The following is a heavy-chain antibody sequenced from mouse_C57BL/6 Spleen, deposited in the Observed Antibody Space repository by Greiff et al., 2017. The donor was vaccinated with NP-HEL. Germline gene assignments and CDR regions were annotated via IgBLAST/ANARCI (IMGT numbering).Heavy chain of an antibody. CDR1: GYTFTSYW. V-gene: IGHV1-64*01. D-gene: IGHD4-1*01. Sequence: QVQLKQPGAELVKPGASVKLSCKASGYTFTSYWMHWVKQRPGQGLEWIGMIHPNSGSTTYNEKFKSKATLTVDKSSSTAYMQLSSLTSEDSAVYCGARRALGRDAMDYWGQGTSVTVSS. CDR3: ARRALGRDAMDY. J-gene: IGHJ4*01. CDR2: IHPNSGST.